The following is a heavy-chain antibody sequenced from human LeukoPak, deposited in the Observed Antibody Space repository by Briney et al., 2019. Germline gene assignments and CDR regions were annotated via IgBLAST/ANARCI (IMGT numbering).Heavy chain of an antibody. CDR3: ATLIFGVITPFDY. CDR1: GFTFSSYA. D-gene: IGHD3-3*01. V-gene: IGHV3-23*01. Sequence: QPGGSLRLSCAASGFTFSSYAMSWVRQAPGKGLEWVSALSGSGGSTYYADSVKGRFSISRDNSKNTLYLQMNSLRDEDTAVYYCATLIFGVITPFDYGGQGPLVTVSP. J-gene: IGHJ4*02. CDR2: LSGSGGST.